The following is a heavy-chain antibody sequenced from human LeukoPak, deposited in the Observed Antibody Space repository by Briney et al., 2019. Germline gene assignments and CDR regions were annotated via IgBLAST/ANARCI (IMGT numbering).Heavy chain of an antibody. CDR3: ARASTEHGDPIDY. CDR1: GFTFSSYW. D-gene: IGHD4-17*01. Sequence: GGSLRLSCAASGFTFSSYWMSWVRQAPGKGLEWVANIKQDGSEKYYVDSVKGRFTISRDNAKNSLYLQMNSLRAEDTAVYYCARASTEHGDPIDYWGQGTLVTVSS. V-gene: IGHV3-7*01. J-gene: IGHJ4*02. CDR2: IKQDGSEK.